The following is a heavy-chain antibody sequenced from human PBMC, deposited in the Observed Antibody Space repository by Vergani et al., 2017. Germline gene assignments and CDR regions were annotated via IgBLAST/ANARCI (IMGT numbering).Heavy chain of an antibody. CDR1: GFIFSHYW. D-gene: IGHD3-22*01. V-gene: IGHV3-7*01. CDR2: INEDGSEK. CDR3: ARINYYGSSGYSLTRWHNWFDP. J-gene: IGHJ5*02. Sequence: EVQLVESGGGFVQPGGSLRLSCAASGFIFSHYWMSWVRQAPGKGLAWVANINEDGSEKYYVDSVKGRFTISRDNAKNSLYLQMNSLRAEDTALYYCARINYYGSSGYSLTRWHNWFDPWGQGTLITFSS.